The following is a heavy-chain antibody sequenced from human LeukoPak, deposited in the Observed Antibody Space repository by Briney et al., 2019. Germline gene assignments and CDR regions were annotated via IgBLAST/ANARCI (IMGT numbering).Heavy chain of an antibody. J-gene: IGHJ6*02. CDR1: GGSISSYY. Sequence: SETLSLTCTVSGGSISSYYWSWIRQPPGKGLEWIGYIYYSGSTNYNPSLKSRVTISVDTSKNQFSLKLSSVTAADTAVYYCARLFGYSSSYPPYYYYGMDVWGQGTTVTVSS. V-gene: IGHV4-59*08. CDR2: IYYSGST. CDR3: ARLFGYSSSYPPYYYYGMDV. D-gene: IGHD6-6*01.